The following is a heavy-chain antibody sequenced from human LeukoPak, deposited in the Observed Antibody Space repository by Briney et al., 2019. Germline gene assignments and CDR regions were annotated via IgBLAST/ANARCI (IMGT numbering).Heavy chain of an antibody. Sequence: ASVKVSCKVSGYTLTELSMHWVRQAPGKGLEWMGGFDPEDGETIYAQKFQGRVTMTEDTSTDTAYMELSSLRSEDTAVYYCARDSHGYCGGGSCYSGGWFDPWGQGTLVTVSS. CDR2: FDPEDGET. V-gene: IGHV1-24*01. CDR1: GYTLTELS. J-gene: IGHJ5*02. D-gene: IGHD2-15*01. CDR3: ARDSHGYCGGGSCYSGGWFDP.